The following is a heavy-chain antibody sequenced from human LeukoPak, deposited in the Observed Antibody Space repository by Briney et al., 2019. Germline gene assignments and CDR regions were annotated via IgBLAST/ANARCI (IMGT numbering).Heavy chain of an antibody. V-gene: IGHV3-30*02. CDR1: GFTFSSYG. CDR2: IRYDGSNK. D-gene: IGHD3-10*02. J-gene: IGHJ4*02. Sequence: QPGGSLRLSCAASGFTFSSYGMHWVREAPGKGLEWVAFIRYDGSNKYYADSVKGRFTISRDNAKNSLYLQMNSLRAEDTAVYYCAREFMLAYWGQGTLVTVSS. CDR3: AREFMLAY.